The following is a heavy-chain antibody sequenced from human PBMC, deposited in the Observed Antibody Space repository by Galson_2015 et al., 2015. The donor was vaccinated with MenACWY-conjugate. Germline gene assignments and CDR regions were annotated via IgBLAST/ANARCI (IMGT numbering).Heavy chain of an antibody. J-gene: IGHJ3*02. V-gene: IGHV2-70*11. D-gene: IGHD3-22*01. Sequence: PALVKPTQTLTLTCTFSGFSLSTYEMCIYWVRQPPGKALEWLARIDWRDNKYYTTSLKTRLTISKDTSTNQVVLTMINVDPVDTATYYCARMHIVLDATDAFDIWGQGTMVTVSS. CDR1: GFSLSTYEMC. CDR2: IDWRDNK. CDR3: ARMHIVLDATDAFDI.